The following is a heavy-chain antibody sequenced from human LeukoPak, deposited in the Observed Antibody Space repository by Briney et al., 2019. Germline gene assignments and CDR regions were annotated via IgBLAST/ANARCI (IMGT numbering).Heavy chain of an antibody. J-gene: IGHJ4*02. V-gene: IGHV4-34*01. CDR2: INHSGSA. Sequence: PSETLSLTCAVYGGSFGGYYWSWIRQPPGKGLEWIGEINHSGSANYNPSLKSRVTISVDTSKNQVSLELSSVTAADTAVYYCARGGYFDYWGQGTLVTVSS. CDR1: GGSFGGYY. CDR3: ARGGYFDY.